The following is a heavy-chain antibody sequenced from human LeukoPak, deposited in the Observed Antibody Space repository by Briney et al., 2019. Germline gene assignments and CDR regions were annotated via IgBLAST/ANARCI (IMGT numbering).Heavy chain of an antibody. CDR2: IYYSGST. V-gene: IGHV4-59*01. CDR3: VRVMLGTPNWFDP. J-gene: IGHJ5*02. CDR1: GGSISSYY. D-gene: IGHD3-10*02. Sequence: KSSETLSLTCTVSGGSISSYYWSWIRQPPGKGLEWIGYIYYSGSTNYNPSLKSRVTISVDTSKNQFSLKLSSVTAADTAVYYCVRVMLGTPNWFDPWGQGTLATVSS.